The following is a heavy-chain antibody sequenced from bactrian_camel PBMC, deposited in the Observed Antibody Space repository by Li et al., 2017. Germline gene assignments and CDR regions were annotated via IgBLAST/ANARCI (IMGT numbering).Heavy chain of an antibody. D-gene: IGHD5*01. CDR3: ATARVVTWDYGYTD. CDR1: GLTDASYC. V-gene: IGHV3S9*01. J-gene: IGHJ4*01. Sequence: HVQLVESGGGSVQAGESLTLSCVASGLTDASYCMAWIRQAPGKGHEWVARLDANGMTTYADPVKDRFTISQDNAKNTLYLTINNLKTEDTAVYYCATARVVTWDYGYTDWGQGTQVTVS. CDR2: LDANGMT.